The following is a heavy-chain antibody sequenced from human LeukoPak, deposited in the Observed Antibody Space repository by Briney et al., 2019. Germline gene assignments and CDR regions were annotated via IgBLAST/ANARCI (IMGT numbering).Heavy chain of an antibody. CDR2: INSDGSST. CDR1: GFTFSSYR. V-gene: IGHV3-74*01. CDR3: ARDDHPYYFDY. Sequence: GGSLRLSCAASGFTFSSYRMHWVRQALGKGLVWVSRINSDGSSTSYADSVKGRFTISRDNAKNTLYLQMNSLRAEDTAVYYCARDDHPYYFDYWGQGTLVTVSS. J-gene: IGHJ4*02.